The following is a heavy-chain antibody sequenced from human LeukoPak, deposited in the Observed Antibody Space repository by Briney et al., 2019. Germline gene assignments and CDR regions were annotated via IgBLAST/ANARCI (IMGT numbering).Heavy chain of an antibody. CDR1: GFTFNNYW. Sequence: GGSLRLSCAASGFTFNNYWIHWVRQVPGKGLVWVSRINNDGGSASYVDSVKGRFTISRDNAKNTLFLQMNSLRAEDTAVYYCARRGTGNGMDVWGQGTTVIVSS. D-gene: IGHD1-1*01. CDR3: ARRGTGNGMDV. V-gene: IGHV3-74*01. J-gene: IGHJ6*02. CDR2: INNDGGSA.